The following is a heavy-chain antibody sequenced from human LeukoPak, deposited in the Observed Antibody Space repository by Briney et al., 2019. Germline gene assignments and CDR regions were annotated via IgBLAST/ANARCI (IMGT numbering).Heavy chain of an antibody. V-gene: IGHV3-23*01. CDR3: TKWSGFGDD. Sequence: GGSLRLSCAASGFTFSSNSVTWVRQTPGKGLEWVSGISGSGDSTFYADSVKGRFTISRDNSRNTLYLQMSSLRPEDTAVYYCTKWSGFGDDWGQGTLVTVSS. D-gene: IGHD3-10*01. J-gene: IGHJ4*02. CDR1: GFTFSSNS. CDR2: ISGSGDST.